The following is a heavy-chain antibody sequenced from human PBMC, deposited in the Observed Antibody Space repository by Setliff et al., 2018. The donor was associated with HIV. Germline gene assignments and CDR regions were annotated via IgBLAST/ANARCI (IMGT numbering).Heavy chain of an antibody. D-gene: IGHD6-13*01. CDR1: GFTFRNYD. CDR2: VGTGGAT. V-gene: IGHV3-13*01. CDR3: ARRAGYTSTWYREDYYYMDV. J-gene: IGHJ6*03. Sequence: GGSLRLSCAASGFTFRNYDMHWVRQATGKGLEWVSAVGTGGATYYPGSVKGRFTLSRENAKNSMYLQMNNLRAGDTAVYYCARRAGYTSTWYREDYYYMDVWGKGTTVTSP.